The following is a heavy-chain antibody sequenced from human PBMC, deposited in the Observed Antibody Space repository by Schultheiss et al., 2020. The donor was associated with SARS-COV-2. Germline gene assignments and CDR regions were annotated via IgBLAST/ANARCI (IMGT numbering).Heavy chain of an antibody. CDR2: ISYDGSNK. CDR3: AKVSSSGWYAAAWFDH. J-gene: IGHJ5*02. CDR1: GFTFSSFD. D-gene: IGHD6-19*01. Sequence: GGSLRLSCAASGFTFSSFDIHWVRQAPGKGLEWVAVISYDGSNKYYADSVKGRFTISRDNSKNTFYLQMNSLRAEDTAVYYCAKVSSSGWYAAAWFDHWGQGTLVTVSS. V-gene: IGHV3-30*07.